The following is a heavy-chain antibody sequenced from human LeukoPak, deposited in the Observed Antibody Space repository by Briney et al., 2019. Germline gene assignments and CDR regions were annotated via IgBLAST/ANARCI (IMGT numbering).Heavy chain of an antibody. D-gene: IGHD3-22*01. J-gene: IGHJ6*02. CDR2: INHSGST. CDR1: GGSFSGYY. V-gene: IGHV4-34*01. Sequence: PSETLSLTCAVYGGSFSGYYWSCIRQPPGKGLEWIGEINHSGSTNYNPSLKSRVTISVDTSKNQFSLKLSSVTAADTAVYYCARGLYYYDSSGYYQRVNYYYGMDVWGQGTTVTVSS. CDR3: ARGLYYYDSSGYYQRVNYYYGMDV.